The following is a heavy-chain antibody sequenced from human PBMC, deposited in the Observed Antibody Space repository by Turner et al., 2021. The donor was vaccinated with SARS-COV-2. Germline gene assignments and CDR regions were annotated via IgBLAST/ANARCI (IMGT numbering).Heavy chain of an antibody. V-gene: IGHV4-39*01. D-gene: IGHD3-10*01. CDR2: VYYSGTT. Sequence: QLQLQESGPGLVKPSETPSLTCTVSGGSISSVSYYWGWIRQPPGKGLEWIGNVYYSGTTYYNPSLKSRVTISVDTSKNQFSLKLTSVTAADTAVYYCARRLLSPLGGMDVWGQGTTVTVSS. CDR3: ARRLLSPLGGMDV. CDR1: GGSISSVSYY. J-gene: IGHJ6*02.